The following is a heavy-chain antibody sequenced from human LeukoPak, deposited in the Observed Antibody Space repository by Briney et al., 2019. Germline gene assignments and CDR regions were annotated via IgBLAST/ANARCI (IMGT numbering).Heavy chain of an antibody. CDR3: ARAYCSSTSCEFDY. J-gene: IGHJ4*02. CDR1: GGSFSGYY. V-gene: IGHV4-34*01. Sequence: SETLSLTCAVYGGSFSGYYWSWIRQPPGKGLEWIGEINHSGSTNYNPSLKSRVTISVDTSKNQFSLKLSSVTAADTAVYYCARAYCSSTSCEFDYWGQGTLVPVSS. D-gene: IGHD2-2*01. CDR2: INHSGST.